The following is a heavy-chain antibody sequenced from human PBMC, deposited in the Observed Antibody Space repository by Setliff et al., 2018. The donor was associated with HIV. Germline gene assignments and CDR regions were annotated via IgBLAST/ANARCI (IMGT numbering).Heavy chain of an antibody. D-gene: IGHD3-22*01. Sequence: ASVKVSCKTSGYTFTDYSRHWVRQAHGKGLEWMGWINPNSGGTNLAQKFQGRITMTRDASISTAYMELRRLRYDDTAAYYCSCEKYDDSGRPPPTLKYWGPGSLFTVSS. V-gene: IGHV1-2*02. CDR3: SCEKYDDSGRPPPTLKY. CDR1: GYTFTDYS. J-gene: IGHJ4*02. CDR2: INPNSGGT.